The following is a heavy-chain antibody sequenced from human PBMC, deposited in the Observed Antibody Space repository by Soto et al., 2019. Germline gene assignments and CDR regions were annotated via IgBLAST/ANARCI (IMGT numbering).Heavy chain of an antibody. V-gene: IGHV1-46*01. Sequence: QVQLVQSGAEVKKPGASVKVSCKASGDTFTDYYIHWVRQAPGQGLEWMGTVNPSGGHTTYAQHFLGRMTRTRDTCTSTLYMELTSLTSEDTAVYYCARGGHVVVGTAALDYWGQGTLVTVSS. D-gene: IGHD2-21*02. J-gene: IGHJ4*02. CDR3: ARGGHVVVGTAALDY. CDR2: VNPSGGHT. CDR1: GDTFTDYY.